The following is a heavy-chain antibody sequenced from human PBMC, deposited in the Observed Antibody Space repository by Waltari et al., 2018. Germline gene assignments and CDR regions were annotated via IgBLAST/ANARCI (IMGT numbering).Heavy chain of an antibody. CDR1: GGSLSSHY. J-gene: IGHJ5*02. CDR2: IYYSGST. Sequence: QVQLQESGPGLVKPSETLSLTCTVSGGSLSSHYWSWIRQPPGKGLEWIGYIYYSGSTNYNPSLKSRVTISVDTSKNQFSLKLSSVTAADTAVYYCARERDTWFDPWGQGTLVTVSS. V-gene: IGHV4-59*11. CDR3: ARERDTWFDP.